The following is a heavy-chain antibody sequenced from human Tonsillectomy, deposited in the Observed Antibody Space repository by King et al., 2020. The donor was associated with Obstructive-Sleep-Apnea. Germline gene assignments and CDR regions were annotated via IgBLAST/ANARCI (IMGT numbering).Heavy chain of an antibody. Sequence: VQLVESGGGLVKPGGSLRLSCAASGFTFSDYYMNWVRQAPGKGLHWVSSISSSSSYIYYADSVKGRFTISRDNAKNSLYLQMNSLRVEDTAVYYCARDGYYYDSSGSYYFDYWGQGTLVTVSS. CDR1: GFTFSDYY. V-gene: IGHV3-21*01. CDR3: ARDGYYYDSSGSYYFDY. CDR2: ISSSSSYI. J-gene: IGHJ4*02. D-gene: IGHD3-22*01.